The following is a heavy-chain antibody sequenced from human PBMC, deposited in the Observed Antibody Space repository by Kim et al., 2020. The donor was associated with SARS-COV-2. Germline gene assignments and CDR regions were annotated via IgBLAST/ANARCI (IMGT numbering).Heavy chain of an antibody. D-gene: IGHD2-8*01. CDR3: ARGGYCTNGVCYGTDY. Sequence: SETLSLTCTVSGGSISSYYWSWIRQPPGKGLEWIGYIYYSGSTNYNPSLKSRVTISVDTSKNQFSLKLSSVTAADTAVYYCARGGYCTNGVCYGTDYWGQGTLVTVSS. V-gene: IGHV4-59*01. J-gene: IGHJ4*02. CDR1: GGSISSYY. CDR2: IYYSGST.